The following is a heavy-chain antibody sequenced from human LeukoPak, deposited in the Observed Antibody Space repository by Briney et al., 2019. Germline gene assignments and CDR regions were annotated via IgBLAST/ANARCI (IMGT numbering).Heavy chain of an antibody. D-gene: IGHD1-20*01. CDR1: GGSFSGYY. CDR2: INHSGST. CDR3: ARGGITGTTGVDFDY. J-gene: IGHJ4*02. V-gene: IGHV4-34*01. Sequence: KPSETLSLTCAVYGGSFSGYYWSWIRQPPGKGLEWIGEINHSGSTNYNPSLKSRVTISVDTSKNQFSLKLSSVTAADTAVYYCARGGITGTTGVDFDYWGQGTLVTVSS.